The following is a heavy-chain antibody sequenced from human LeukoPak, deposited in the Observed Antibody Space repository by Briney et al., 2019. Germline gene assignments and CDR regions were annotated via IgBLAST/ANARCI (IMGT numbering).Heavy chain of an antibody. CDR2: INPNSVGT. CDR3: ARALDTAMVFDY. Sequence: ASVKVSCKASGYTFTGYYMYWVRQAPGQGLEWMGWINPNSVGTNYAQKFQGRVTMTRDTSISTAYMELSRLRSDDTAVYYCARALDTAMVFDYWGQGTLVTVSS. J-gene: IGHJ4*02. D-gene: IGHD5-18*01. CDR1: GYTFTGYY. V-gene: IGHV1-2*02.